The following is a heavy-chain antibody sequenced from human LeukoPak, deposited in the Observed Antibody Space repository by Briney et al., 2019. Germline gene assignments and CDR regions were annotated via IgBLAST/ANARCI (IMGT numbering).Heavy chain of an antibody. CDR2: INHSGST. Sequence: PGGSLRLSCAASGFTFSSYEMNWVRQPPGKGLEWIGEINHSGSTNYNPSLKSRVTRSVDTSKNQFSLKLSSVTAADTAVYYCARDGRDGYHLDYWGQGTLVTVSS. J-gene: IGHJ4*02. V-gene: IGHV4-34*01. CDR1: GFTFSSYE. D-gene: IGHD5-24*01. CDR3: ARDGRDGYHLDY.